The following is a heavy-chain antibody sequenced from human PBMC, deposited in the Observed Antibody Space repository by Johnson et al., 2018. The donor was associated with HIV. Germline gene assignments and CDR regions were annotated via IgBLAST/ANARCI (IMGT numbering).Heavy chain of an antibody. CDR3: TTDLPYCSGHDCYNAYYL. D-gene: IGHD2-15*01. Sequence: QVQLVESGGGVVQPGRSLRLSCAVSGFTFSSYAMHWVRQAPGKGLEWVAIISYDGSNKYYADSVKGRFTISRDNSENTLYLQMNSLRAEDTGVYYCTTDLPYCSGHDCYNAYYLLGQGTMVIVSS. J-gene: IGHJ3*01. V-gene: IGHV3-30-3*01. CDR2: ISYDGSNK. CDR1: GFTFSSYA.